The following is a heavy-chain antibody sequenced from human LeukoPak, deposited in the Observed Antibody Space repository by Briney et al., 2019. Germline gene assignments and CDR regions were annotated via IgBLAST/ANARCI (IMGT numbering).Heavy chain of an antibody. CDR1: GGSLSTFY. CDR2: FSSTGST. CDR3: ARANTAMSV. Sequence: PSETLSLTCTVSGGSLSTFYWSWIRQPPGTGLELIAYFSSTGSTNYNPSLKSQVTTSVDTSKNQLSLRPSSVTAADTAVYYCARANTAMSVWGQGTLVTVSS. V-gene: IGHV4-59*01. D-gene: IGHD5-18*01. J-gene: IGHJ4*02.